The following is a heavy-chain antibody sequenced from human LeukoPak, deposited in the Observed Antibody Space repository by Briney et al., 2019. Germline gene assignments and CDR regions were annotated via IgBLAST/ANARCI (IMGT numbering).Heavy chain of an antibody. J-gene: IGHJ4*02. CDR1: GFTFSNAW. CDR2: IKSKTDGGTT. V-gene: IGHV3-15*01. Sequence: PGGSLRLSCAASGFTFSNAWMSWVRQAPGKGLEWVGRIKSKTDGGTTDYAAPVKGRFTISRDDSKNTLYLQMNSLRVEDTAVYYCARDGSGFNLDYWGQGTLVTVSS. D-gene: IGHD6-19*01. CDR3: ARDGSGFNLDY.